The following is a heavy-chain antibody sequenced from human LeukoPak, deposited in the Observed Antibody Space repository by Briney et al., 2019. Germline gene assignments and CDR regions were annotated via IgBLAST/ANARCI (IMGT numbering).Heavy chain of an antibody. CDR3: AGGAYVYVWGSYRYDWFDP. CDR1: GGSISSSSYY. Sequence: SETLPLTCTVSGGSISSSSYYWGWIRQPPGKGLEWIGSIYYSGSTYYNPSLKSRVTISVDTSKNQFSLKLSSVTAADTAVYYCAGGAYVYVWGSYRYDWFDPWGQGTLVTVSS. J-gene: IGHJ5*02. D-gene: IGHD3-16*02. V-gene: IGHV4-39*01. CDR2: IYYSGST.